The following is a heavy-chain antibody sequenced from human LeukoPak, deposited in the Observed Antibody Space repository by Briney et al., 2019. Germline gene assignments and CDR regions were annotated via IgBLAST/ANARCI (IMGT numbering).Heavy chain of an antibody. V-gene: IGHV4-31*03. CDR1: GGSISSGGYY. CDR2: IYYTGTT. D-gene: IGHD3-9*01. J-gene: IGHJ6*02. CDR3: ARVSNYDILTHYYYGMDV. Sequence: PSETLSLTCTVSGGSISSGGYYWSWIRQHPGEGLEWIGYIYYTGTTYYNPSLKSRVTISVDTPKNQFSLKLSSVTAADTAVYYCARVSNYDILTHYYYGMDVWGQGTTVTVSS.